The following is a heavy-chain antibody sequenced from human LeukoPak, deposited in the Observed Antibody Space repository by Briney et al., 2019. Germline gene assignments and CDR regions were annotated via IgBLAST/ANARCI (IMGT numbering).Heavy chain of an antibody. D-gene: IGHD5-18*01. CDR2: IRNKANSHTT. CDR3: TTRGYNYGYFDY. CDR1: GFTFSDHY. V-gene: IGHV3-72*01. Sequence: GGSLRLSCAASGFTFSDHYMDWVRQAPGKGLEWVGRIRNKANSHTTEYAASVKGRFTISRDDSKNSLYLQMNSLKTEDTAVYYCTTRGYNYGYFDYWGQGTLVTVSS. J-gene: IGHJ4*02.